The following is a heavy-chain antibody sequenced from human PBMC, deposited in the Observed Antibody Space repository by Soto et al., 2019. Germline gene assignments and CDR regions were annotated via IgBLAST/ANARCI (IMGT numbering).Heavy chain of an antibody. V-gene: IGHV1-69*13. CDR2: IIPIFGTA. CDR3: ARGQYSSSDDAFDI. CDR1: GGTFSSYA. J-gene: IGHJ3*02. D-gene: IGHD6-6*01. Sequence: GASVKVSCKASGGTFSSYAISWVRQAPGQRLDWMGGIIPIFGTANYAQKFQGRVTITADESTSTAYMELSSLRSEDMAVYYCARGQYSSSDDAFDIWGQGTMVTVSS.